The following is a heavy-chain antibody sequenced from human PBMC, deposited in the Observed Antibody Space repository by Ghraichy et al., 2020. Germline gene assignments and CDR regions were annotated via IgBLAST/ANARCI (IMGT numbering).Heavy chain of an antibody. V-gene: IGHV3-33*08. CDR3: ARDQYWGADGAFDI. CDR1: GFTFSSYG. CDR2: IWYDGSNK. J-gene: IGHJ3*02. D-gene: IGHD7-27*01. Sequence: GGSLRLSCAASGFTFSSYGMHWVRQAPGKGLEWVAVIWYDGSNKYYADSVKGRFTISRDNSKNTLYLQMNSLRAEDTAVYYCARDQYWGADGAFDIWGQGTMVTVSS.